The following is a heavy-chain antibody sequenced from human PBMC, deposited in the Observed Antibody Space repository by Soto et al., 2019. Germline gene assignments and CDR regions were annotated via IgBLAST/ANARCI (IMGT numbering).Heavy chain of an antibody. D-gene: IGHD2-21*02. J-gene: IGHJ4*02. CDR1: GDSISSGGYS. V-gene: IGHV4-30-2*01. Sequence: SETLSLTCAVSGDSISSGGYSWSWIRQPPGKVLEWIGYIYRGGSTSYNPSLNSRVTISLDSSKNQFSLRLSSVTAADTAVYYCTRSLGLTALFDYWGQGSLVTVSS. CDR2: IYRGGST. CDR3: TRSLGLTALFDY.